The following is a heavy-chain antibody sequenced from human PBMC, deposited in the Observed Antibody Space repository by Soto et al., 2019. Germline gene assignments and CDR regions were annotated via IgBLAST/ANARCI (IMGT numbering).Heavy chain of an antibody. Sequence: EVQLLESGGGLVQPGGSLRLSCAASGFTFNNYAMTWVRQAPGKGLEWVSAISGGGDSTSDSDSVKGRCTVSRDGSKNTLYLQLSSLRAEDTALYYCAKGRVGSGSLTPRVDFWGQGTLVTVSS. CDR3: AKGRVGSGSLTPRVDF. CDR2: ISGGGDST. V-gene: IGHV3-23*01. J-gene: IGHJ4*02. D-gene: IGHD3-10*01. CDR1: GFTFNNYA.